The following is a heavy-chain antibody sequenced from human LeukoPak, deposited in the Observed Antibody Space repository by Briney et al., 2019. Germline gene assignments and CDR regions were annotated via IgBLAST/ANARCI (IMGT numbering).Heavy chain of an antibody. V-gene: IGHV3-33*01. CDR2: IWYDGSNK. CDR1: GFTFSSYG. D-gene: IGHD6-13*01. J-gene: IGHJ6*02. CDR3: ARDQQLVPYYYYYYGMDV. Sequence: GGSLRLSCAASGFTFSSYGMHWVRQAPGKGLEWVAVIWYDGSNKYYADPVKGRFTISRDNSKNTLYLQMNSLRAEDTAVYYCARDQQLVPYYYYYYGMDVWGQGTTVTVSS.